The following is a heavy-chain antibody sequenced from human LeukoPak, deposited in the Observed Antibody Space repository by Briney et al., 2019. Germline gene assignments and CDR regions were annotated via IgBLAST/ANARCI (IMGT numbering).Heavy chain of an antibody. CDR2: IASKTDGGTT. Sequence: GGSLRLSCAASGLTVTNAWMNWVRQAPGKGLEWVGRIASKTDGGTTDYAAPVKGRFTISRDDSKNTPFLQVNSLKTEDTAVYYCTTGIRGDCGQGTLVTVSS. CDR3: TTGIRGD. J-gene: IGHJ4*02. CDR1: GLTVTNAW. V-gene: IGHV3-15*04.